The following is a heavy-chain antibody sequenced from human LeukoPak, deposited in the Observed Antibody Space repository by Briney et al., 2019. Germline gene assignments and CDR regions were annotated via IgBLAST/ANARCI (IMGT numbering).Heavy chain of an antibody. V-gene: IGHV1-2*06. J-gene: IGHJ4*02. CDR2: INPNSGGT. CDR3: ARPIWFGELDDH. D-gene: IGHD3-10*01. CDR1: GYTFTGYY. Sequence: ASVKVSCKASGYTFTGYYMHWVRQAPGQGLEWMGRINPNSGGTNYAQKFQGRVTMTRDTSISTAYMELSRLRSDDTAVYYCARPIWFGELDDHWGQGTLVTVSS.